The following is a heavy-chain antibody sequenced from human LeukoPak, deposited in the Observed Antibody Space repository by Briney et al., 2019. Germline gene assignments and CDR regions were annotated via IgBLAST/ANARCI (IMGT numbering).Heavy chain of an antibody. J-gene: IGHJ4*02. Sequence: SETLSLTCAVYGGSFSGYYWSWIRQPPGKGLEWIGEINHSGSTNYNPSLKSRVTISVDTSKNQFSLKLSSVTAADTAVYYCARGWDTGMVFDYWGQGTLVTVSS. V-gene: IGHV4-34*01. CDR3: ARGWDTGMVFDY. CDR2: INHSGST. D-gene: IGHD5-18*01. CDR1: GGSFSGYY.